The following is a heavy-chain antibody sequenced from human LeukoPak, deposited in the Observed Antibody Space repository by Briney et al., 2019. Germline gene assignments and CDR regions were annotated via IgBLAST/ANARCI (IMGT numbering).Heavy chain of an antibody. Sequence: GGSLRLSCAASRFTFSKYWMLWVRQAPGKGLESVSRINTDGTVTTYADSVKGRFTVSRDNADNTMFLQMDSVRDEDTAVYYCATKQWLAPPPDSWGQGTPVTVSS. CDR3: ATKQWLAPPPDS. CDR1: RFTFSKYW. D-gene: IGHD6-19*01. J-gene: IGHJ4*02. CDR2: INTDGTVT. V-gene: IGHV3-74*01.